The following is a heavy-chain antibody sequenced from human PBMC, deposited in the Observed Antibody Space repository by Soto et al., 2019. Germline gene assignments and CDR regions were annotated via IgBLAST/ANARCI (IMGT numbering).Heavy chain of an antibody. V-gene: IGHV4-59*08. D-gene: IGHD2-15*01. CDR2: IYYSGTT. J-gene: IGHJ5*02. CDR1: RDSISSYY. Sequence: PSETLSLTCTVSRDSISSYYWSWIRQPPGKGLEWIGYIYYSGTTNYNPSLKSRVTISVDTSKNQFSLRLSSVTAADTAVYYCARQFCSGGSCYWFDPWGQGTLVTVSS. CDR3: ARQFCSGGSCYWFDP.